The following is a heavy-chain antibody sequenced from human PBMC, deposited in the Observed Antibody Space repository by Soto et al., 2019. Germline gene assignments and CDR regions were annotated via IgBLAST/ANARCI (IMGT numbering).Heavy chain of an antibody. D-gene: IGHD3-22*01. V-gene: IGHV4-31*03. CDR2: IYYSGST. CDR3: ARDLGDSSGYYYFDY. CDR1: GGYIISGGYY. J-gene: IGHJ4*02. Sequence: SETLSLTCTVSGGYIISGGYYWSWIRQHPGKGLEWIGYIYYSGSTYYNPSLKSRVTISVDTSKNQFSLKLSSVTAADTAVYYCARDLGDSSGYYYFDYWGQGTLVTVSS.